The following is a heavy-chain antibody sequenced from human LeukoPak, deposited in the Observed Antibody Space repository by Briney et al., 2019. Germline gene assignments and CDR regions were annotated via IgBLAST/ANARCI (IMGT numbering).Heavy chain of an antibody. V-gene: IGHV4-59*01. CDR3: ARDSPTWGIAVAGPDAFDI. CDR1: GGSISSYY. Sequence: PSETLSLTCTVSGGSISSYYWSWIRQPPGKGLEWIGYIYYGGSTNYNPSLKSRVTISVDTSKNQFSLKLSSVTAADTAVYYCARDSPTWGIAVAGPDAFDIWGQGTMVTVSS. D-gene: IGHD6-19*01. CDR2: IYYGGST. J-gene: IGHJ3*02.